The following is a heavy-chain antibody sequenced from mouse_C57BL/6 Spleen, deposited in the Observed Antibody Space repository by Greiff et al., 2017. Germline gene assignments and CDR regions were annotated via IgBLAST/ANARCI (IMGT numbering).Heavy chain of an antibody. J-gene: IGHJ4*01. CDR1: GFTFTDYY. CDR3: ARYSYYAMDY. Sequence: EVMLVEPGGGLVQPGGSLSLSCAASGFTFTDYYMSWVRQPPGKALEWLGFIRNKANGYTTEYSASVKGRFTISRDNSQSILYLQINALRAEDSAIYYCARYSYYAMDYWGKGTSVTVSS. V-gene: IGHV7-3*01. CDR2: IRNKANGYTT.